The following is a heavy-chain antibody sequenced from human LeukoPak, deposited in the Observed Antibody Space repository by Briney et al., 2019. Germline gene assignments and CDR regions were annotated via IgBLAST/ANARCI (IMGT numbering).Heavy chain of an antibody. CDR3: ARPALSGGFDY. CDR2: INHSGST. CDR1: GGSFSGYY. D-gene: IGHD1-26*01. Sequence: PSETLSLTCAVYGGSFSGYYWSWIRQPPGKGLEWIGEINHSGSTNYNPSLKSRVTISVDTSKNQFSLKLSSVTAADTAVYYCARPALSGGFDYWGQGTLVTVSS. J-gene: IGHJ4*02. V-gene: IGHV4-34*01.